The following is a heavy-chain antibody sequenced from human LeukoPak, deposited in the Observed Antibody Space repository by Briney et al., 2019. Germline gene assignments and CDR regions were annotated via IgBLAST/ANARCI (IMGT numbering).Heavy chain of an antibody. D-gene: IGHD4-17*01. CDR2: IYSGGST. Sequence: GGSLRLSCAASGFTVSSNYMSWVRQAPGKGLEWVSVIYSGGSTYYADSVKGRFTISRDNSKNTLYLQMNSLRAEDTAVYYCAREDYYGDYVRAFDIWGRGTMVTVSS. V-gene: IGHV3-53*01. CDR3: AREDYYGDYVRAFDI. CDR1: GFTVSSNY. J-gene: IGHJ3*02.